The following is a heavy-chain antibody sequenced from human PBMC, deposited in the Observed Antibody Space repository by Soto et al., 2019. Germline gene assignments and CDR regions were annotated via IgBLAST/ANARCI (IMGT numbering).Heavy chain of an antibody. CDR2: ISNNVGAT. J-gene: IGHJ3*02. CDR3: VRRSYGALDT. Sequence: EVQVSESGGGLVQPGGYLRLSCTTSGFAFTTYAMNWVRQAPGKGLEWVSLISNNVGATFYADSVKGRFTISRDTSKNTLSLQMNSLRAEDTSMYYCVRRSYGALDTWGQGTMVTVSS. V-gene: IGHV3-23*01. D-gene: IGHD4-17*01. CDR1: GFAFTTYA.